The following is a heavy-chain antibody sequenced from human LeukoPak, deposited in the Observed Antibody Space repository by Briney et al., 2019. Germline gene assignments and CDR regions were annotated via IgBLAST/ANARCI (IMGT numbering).Heavy chain of an antibody. V-gene: IGHV7-4-1*02. CDR1: GSTFTSYA. CDR2: INTNTGNP. CDR3: ARVPLWGVKDFDY. D-gene: IGHD3-16*01. J-gene: IGHJ4*02. Sequence: GASLKVSCKAAGSTFTSYAMNWVPQAPGHGLEGRGWINTNTGNPTYAQGFTGPFLFSLDTSVSTAYLQISRLKAEDAVVYYWARVPLWGVKDFDYWGQGTLVTVSS.